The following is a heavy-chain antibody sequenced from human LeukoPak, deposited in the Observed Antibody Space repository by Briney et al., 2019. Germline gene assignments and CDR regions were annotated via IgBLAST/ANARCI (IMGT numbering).Heavy chain of an antibody. D-gene: IGHD6-19*01. V-gene: IGHV1-46*01. Sequence: ASVKVSCKASGYTFTSYYMHWVRQAPGQGLEWMGIINPSGGSTSYAQKFQGRVTMTRDMSTSTVYMELSSLRSEDTAVYYCARDMRKRYSSGWYYYYYYMDVWGKGTTVTVSS. CDR3: ARDMRKRYSSGWYYYYYYMDV. CDR2: INPSGGST. J-gene: IGHJ6*03. CDR1: GYTFTSYY.